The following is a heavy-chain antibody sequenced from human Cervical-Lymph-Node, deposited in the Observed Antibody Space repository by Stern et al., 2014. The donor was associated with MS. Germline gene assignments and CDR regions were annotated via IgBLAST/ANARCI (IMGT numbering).Heavy chain of an antibody. J-gene: IGHJ5*02. D-gene: IGHD3-3*01. CDR3: ARDHPFWSGYFNWFDP. V-gene: IGHV1-2*02. CDR1: GYTFTDSY. CDR2: INPNSGGT. Sequence: QLVQSGAEVKKPGASVKVSCKASGYTFTDSYIHWVRQAPGQGLQWMGWINPNSGGTKYAQNFQGRVTMTRDTSINTAYMEVTRLISDDTAVYYCARDHPFWSGYFNWFDPWGQGTLVTVSP.